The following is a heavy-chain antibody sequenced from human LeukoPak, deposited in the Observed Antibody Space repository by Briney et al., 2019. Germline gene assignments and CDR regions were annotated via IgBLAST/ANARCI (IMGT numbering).Heavy chain of an antibody. Sequence: SETLSLTCTVSGGSISSYYWNWIRQPPGKGLEWIGYIYYSGSTNYNPSLKSRVTISVDTSKNQFSLKLSSVTAADTAVYYCARSRYFDWLYIFDYWGQGTLVTVSS. CDR2: IYYSGST. CDR3: ARSRYFDWLYIFDY. J-gene: IGHJ4*02. CDR1: GGSISSYY. V-gene: IGHV4-59*01. D-gene: IGHD3-9*01.